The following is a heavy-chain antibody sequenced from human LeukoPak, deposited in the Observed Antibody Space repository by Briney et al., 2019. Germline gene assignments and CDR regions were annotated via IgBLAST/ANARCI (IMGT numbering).Heavy chain of an antibody. J-gene: IGHJ6*03. D-gene: IGHD6-6*01. CDR1: GFTFSSYE. CDR2: ISSSSSTI. V-gene: IGHV3-48*01. CDR3: ARGYSSSSGVYYYYYMDV. Sequence: PGGSLRLSCAASGFTFSSYEMNWVRQAPGKGLEWVSYISSSSSTIYYADSVKGRFTISRDNAKNSLYLQMNSLRAEDTAVYYCARGYSSSSGVYYYYYMDVWGKGTTVTVSS.